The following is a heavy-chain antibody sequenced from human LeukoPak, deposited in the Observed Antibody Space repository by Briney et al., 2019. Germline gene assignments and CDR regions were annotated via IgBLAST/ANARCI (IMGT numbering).Heavy chain of an antibody. CDR3: ARHLVGAAEFHY. CDR2: IYYSGTT. J-gene: IGHJ4*02. V-gene: IGHV4-39*01. D-gene: IGHD1-26*01. CDR1: GDSISSNSYY. Sequence: SETLSLTCTVSGDSISSNSYYWGWIRQPPGKGLQWIGSIYYSGTTYCNPSLKSRVTISVDASKNQFSLKLSSVTAADTAVYYCARHLVGAAEFHYWGQGTLATVSS.